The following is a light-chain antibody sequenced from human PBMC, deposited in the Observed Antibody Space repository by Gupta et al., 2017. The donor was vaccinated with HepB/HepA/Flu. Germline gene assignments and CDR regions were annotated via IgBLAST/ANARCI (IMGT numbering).Light chain of an antibody. CDR2: NNN. J-gene: IGLJ2*01. CDR3: AALDNTLKGLV. Sequence: QSVLTQPPSASGTPGQRVTISCSGSSSNIGSHTVNWYQQLPGTAPRLLIYNNNQRPSGVPDRFSGSTSATSASLAISGLQSEDEAHYYCAALDNTLKGLVFGGGTKLTVL. CDR1: SSNIGSHT. V-gene: IGLV1-44*01.